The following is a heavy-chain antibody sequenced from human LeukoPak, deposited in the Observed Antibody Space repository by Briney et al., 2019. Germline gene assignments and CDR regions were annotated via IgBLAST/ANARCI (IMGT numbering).Heavy chain of an antibody. CDR1: GFTFGDYG. D-gene: IGHD2-8*01. Sequence: GGSLRLSCIASGFTFGDYGMNWVRQVPGKGLEWVSHIGGGGATTYYADSVKGHFTVSRDNSRNTLYLQINSLRAEDTALFYCAKDSIPRIGVFDAFDVWGQGAMVTVSS. CDR2: IGGGGATT. J-gene: IGHJ3*01. V-gene: IGHV3-23*01. CDR3: AKDSIPRIGVFDAFDV.